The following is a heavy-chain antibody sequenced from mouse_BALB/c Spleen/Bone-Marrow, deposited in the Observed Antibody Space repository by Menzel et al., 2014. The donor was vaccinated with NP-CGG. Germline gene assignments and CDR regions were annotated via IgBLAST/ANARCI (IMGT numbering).Heavy chain of an antibody. D-gene: IGHD2-1*01. CDR2: IFPGSGNT. Sequence: VQLVESGPELVKLGASVKISCKASGYSFTSYYIHWVKQRPGQGLEWIGWIFPGSGNTKYNEKFKGKATLTADTSSSTAYMQLSSLTSEDSAVYFCARHGNLRNCYAMDYWGQGTSVTVSS. J-gene: IGHJ4*01. V-gene: IGHV1-66*01. CDR1: GYSFTSYY. CDR3: ARHGNLRNCYAMDY.